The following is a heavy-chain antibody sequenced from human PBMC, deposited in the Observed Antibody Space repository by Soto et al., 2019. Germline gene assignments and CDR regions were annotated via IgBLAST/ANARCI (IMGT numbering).Heavy chain of an antibody. CDR1: GITFSNYA. D-gene: IGHD3-22*01. Sequence: LRLSCAASGITFSNYAMSWVRQAPGKGLEWVSGISGSGVATYYADSVKGRFTISRDNSKNTLFLQMNSLSAEDTAIYYCHYDSSGYYYFDYWGQGTPVTVSS. CDR2: ISGSGVAT. J-gene: IGHJ4*02. V-gene: IGHV3-23*01. CDR3: HYDSSGYYYFDY.